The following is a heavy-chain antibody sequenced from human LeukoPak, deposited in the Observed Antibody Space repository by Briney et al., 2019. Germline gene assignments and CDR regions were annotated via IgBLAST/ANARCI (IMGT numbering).Heavy chain of an antibody. CDR3: ARGHRNVDIVATILSSSSPYSSSWYFDY. CDR2: INHSGST. D-gene: IGHD5-12*01. J-gene: IGHJ4*02. V-gene: IGHV4-34*01. Sequence: NPSETLSLTCAVYGVSFSSYYWSWIRQPPGKGLEWIGEINHSGSTTYNPSLKSRVTISVDTSKNQFSLKLSSVTAADTAVYYCARGHRNVDIVATILSSSSPYSSSWYFDYWGQGTLVTVSS. CDR1: GVSFSSYY.